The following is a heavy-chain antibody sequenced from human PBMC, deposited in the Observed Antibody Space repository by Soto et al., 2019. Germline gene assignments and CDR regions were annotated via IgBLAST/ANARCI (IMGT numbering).Heavy chain of an antibody. D-gene: IGHD2-2*01. CDR3: AREDSIIIPAVSDF. CDR2: ISKSDYT. Sequence: GGSLRLSCTVSGFAFNNYGINWVRQAPGKGLEWVSSISKSDYTYYSDSVKGRFAISRDNAKSSVSLQMNTLRVEDTAIYYCAREDSIIIPAVSDFWGQGTLVTVSS. CDR1: GFAFNNYG. J-gene: IGHJ4*02. V-gene: IGHV3-21*01.